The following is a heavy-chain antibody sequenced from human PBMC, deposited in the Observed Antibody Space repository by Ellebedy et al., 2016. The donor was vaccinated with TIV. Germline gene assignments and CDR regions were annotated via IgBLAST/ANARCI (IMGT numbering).Heavy chain of an antibody. J-gene: IGHJ2*01. CDR1: GYSISSGYY. CDR3: ARGRGSSRRDWYFDL. V-gene: IGHV4-38-2*02. CDR2: IYHSGST. D-gene: IGHD6-13*01. Sequence: SETLSLTXTVSGYSISSGYYWGWIRQPPGKGLEWIGSIYHSGSTYYNPSLKSRVTISVDTSKNQFSLKLSSVTAADTAVYYCARGRGSSRRDWYFDLWGRGTLVTVSS.